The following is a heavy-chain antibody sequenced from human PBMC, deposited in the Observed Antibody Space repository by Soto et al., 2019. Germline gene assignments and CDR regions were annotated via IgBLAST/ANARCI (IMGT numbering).Heavy chain of an antibody. CDR3: AREGRIEAAGRFDY. J-gene: IGHJ4*02. Sequence: QVQLQESGPGLVKPSQTLSLTCSVSGGSISSGDYYWSWIRQVPGKGLEWIGYIYYSGSTYYNPSLKSRVAMSVDTSQNQYSLKLSSVTAADTAIYVCAREGRIEAAGRFDYWGPGTLVNVSS. D-gene: IGHD6-13*01. CDR1: GGSISSGDYY. V-gene: IGHV4-31*03. CDR2: IYYSGST.